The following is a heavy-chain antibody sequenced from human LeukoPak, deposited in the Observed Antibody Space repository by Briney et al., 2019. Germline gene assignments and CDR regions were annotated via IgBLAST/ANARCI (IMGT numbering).Heavy chain of an antibody. CDR1: GFTFSSYG. Sequence: GGSLRLSCAASGFTFSSYGMHWVRQAPGKGLEWVAVVWYGGSNKYYADSVKGRFTISRDNAKNSVYLQMTSLRAEDTAVYYCAKDALHGMDVWGQGTTVTVSS. V-gene: IGHV3-33*03. CDR2: VWYGGSNK. CDR3: AKDALHGMDV. J-gene: IGHJ6*02.